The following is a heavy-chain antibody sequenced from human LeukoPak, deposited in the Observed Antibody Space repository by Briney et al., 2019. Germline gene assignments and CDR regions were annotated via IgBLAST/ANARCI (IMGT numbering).Heavy chain of an antibody. D-gene: IGHD1-26*01. CDR1: GYTFTSYD. J-gene: IGHJ4*02. V-gene: IGHV1-8*01. CDR2: MNPNRGNT. Sequence: ASVKVSCKASGYTFTSYDINWVRQATGQGREGMGWMNPNRGNTGYAQKFQGRVTMTRNTSISTAYMELSSLRSEDTAVYYCAREVYSGSYYNYWGQGTLVTVSS. CDR3: AREVYSGSYYNY.